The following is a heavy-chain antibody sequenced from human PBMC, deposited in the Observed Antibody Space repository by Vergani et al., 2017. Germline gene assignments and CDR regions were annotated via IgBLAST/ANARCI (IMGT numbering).Heavy chain of an antibody. CDR1: GGTFSSYA. D-gene: IGHD2-2*02. V-gene: IGHV1-69*01. CDR3: AREGVAXCSSTSCYTHWFDP. Sequence: QVQLVQSGAEVKKPGSSVKVSCKASGGTFSSYAISWVRQAPGQGLEWMGGIIPIFGTANYAQKFQGRVTITADESTSTAYMELSSLRSEDTAVYYCAREGVAXCSSTSCYTHWFDPWGQGTLVTVSS. J-gene: IGHJ5*02. CDR2: IIPIFGTA.